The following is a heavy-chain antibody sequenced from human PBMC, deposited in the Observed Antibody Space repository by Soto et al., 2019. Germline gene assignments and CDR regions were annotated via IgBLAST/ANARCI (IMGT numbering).Heavy chain of an antibody. D-gene: IGHD3-10*01. CDR3: AKAEMWFGESVSSVH. Sequence: EVQLLESGGGLVQPGGSLRLSCAASGITFSSYAMSWLRQAPGKGLEWVSTISGSGGSTHYADSVKGRFTISRDNSKNTLYVQMNSLRAEDTAVYYCAKAEMWFGESVSSVHWGQGTLVTVSS. CDR2: ISGSGGST. J-gene: IGHJ4*02. CDR1: GITFSSYA. V-gene: IGHV3-23*01.